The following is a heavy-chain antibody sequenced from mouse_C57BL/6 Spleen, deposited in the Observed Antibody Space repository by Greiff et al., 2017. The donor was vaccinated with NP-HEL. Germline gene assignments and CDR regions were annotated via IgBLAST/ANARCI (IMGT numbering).Heavy chain of an antibody. J-gene: IGHJ3*01. CDR3: ARWDYDYDDGAWFAY. CDR1: GYTFTSYW. V-gene: IGHV1-55*01. Sequence: QVQLQQPGAELVKPGASVKMSCKASGYTFTSYWITWVKQRPGQGLEWIGDIYPGSGSTNYNEKFKSKATLTVDTSYSTAYMQLSSLTSEDSAVYYCARWDYDYDDGAWFAYWGQGTLVTVSA. CDR2: IYPGSGST. D-gene: IGHD2-4*01.